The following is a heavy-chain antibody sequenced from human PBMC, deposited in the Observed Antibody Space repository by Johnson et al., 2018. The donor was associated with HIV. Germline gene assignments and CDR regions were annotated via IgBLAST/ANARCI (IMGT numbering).Heavy chain of an antibody. J-gene: IGHJ3*02. D-gene: IGHD4-23*01. CDR2: IRWNRGSI. Sequence: VQLVESGGGVVRPGGSLRLSCVASGFTFDDYGMSWVRQAPGQGLEWVSGIRWNRGSIGYADSVKGRFTISRDNSKNSLYLQMNSLRAEDTAVYYCARRTVVTPGAFDIWGQGTMVTVSS. CDR3: ARRTVVTPGAFDI. V-gene: IGHV3-20*04. CDR1: GFTFDDYG.